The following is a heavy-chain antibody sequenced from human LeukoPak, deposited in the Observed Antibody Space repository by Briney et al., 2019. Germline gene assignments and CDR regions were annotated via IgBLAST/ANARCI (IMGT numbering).Heavy chain of an antibody. CDR1: GGSISSGGYY. J-gene: IGHJ4*02. V-gene: IGHV4-30-2*01. CDR3: ARDLRGSGSYFPLYYFDY. Sequence: SETLSLTCTVSGGSISSGGYYWSWIRQPPGKGLEWIGYIYHSGSTYYNPSLKSRVTISVDRSKKQFSLKLSSVTAADTAVYYCARDLRGSGSYFPLYYFDYWGQGTLVTVSS. CDR2: IYHSGST. D-gene: IGHD3-10*01.